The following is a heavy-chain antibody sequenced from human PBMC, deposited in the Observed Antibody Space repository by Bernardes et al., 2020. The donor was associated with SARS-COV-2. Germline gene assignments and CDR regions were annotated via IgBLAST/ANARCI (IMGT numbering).Heavy chain of an antibody. CDR2: IWYDGSNK. V-gene: IGHV3-33*01. CDR1: GFTFSSYG. J-gene: IGHJ6*02. Sequence: GGSLRLSCAASGFTFSSYGMHWVRQAPGKGLEWVAVIWYDGSNKYYADSVKGRFTISRDNSKNTLYLQMNSLRAEDTAVYYCARGFKVVVPAAYGMDVWGQGTTVTVSS. D-gene: IGHD2-2*01. CDR3: ARGFKVVVPAAYGMDV.